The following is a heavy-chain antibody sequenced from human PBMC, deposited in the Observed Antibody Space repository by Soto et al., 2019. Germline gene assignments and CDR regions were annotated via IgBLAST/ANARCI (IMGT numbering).Heavy chain of an antibody. V-gene: IGHV3-30*18. CDR1: GFTFSSYG. J-gene: IGHJ6*03. CDR3: AKDQSYYYYMDV. CDR2: ISYDGSNK. Sequence: QVQLVESGGGVVQPGGSLRLSCAASGFTFSSYGMHWVRQAPGKGLEWVAVISYDGSNKYYADSVKGRFTISRDNSKNTLYLQMNSLRAEDTAVYYCAKDQSYYYYMDVWGKGTTVTVSS.